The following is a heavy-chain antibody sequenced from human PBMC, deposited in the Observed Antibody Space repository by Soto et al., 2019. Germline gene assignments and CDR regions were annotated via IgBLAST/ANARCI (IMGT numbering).Heavy chain of an antibody. CDR3: TKSYEHSSGWERIDY. V-gene: IGHV3-23*01. CDR1: GFTFSSYA. Sequence: EVQLLESGGGLVQPGGSLRLSCAASGFTFSSYAMSWVRQAPGKGLEWVSAISGSGGSTYYADSVKGRFSISRDNSKNTLNLQMNSLIAQYTALYYCTKSYEHSSGWERIDYLGQGTLVTVSS. CDR2: ISGSGGST. D-gene: IGHD6-19*01. J-gene: IGHJ4*02.